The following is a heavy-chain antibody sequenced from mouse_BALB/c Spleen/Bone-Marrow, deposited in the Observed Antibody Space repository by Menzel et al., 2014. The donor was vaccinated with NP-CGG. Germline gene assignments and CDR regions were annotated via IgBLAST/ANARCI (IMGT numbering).Heavy chain of an antibody. D-gene: IGHD4-1*01. J-gene: IGHJ4*01. CDR2: IDPANGNT. CDR3: ARWEYYAMDY. Sequence: VQLQQSGAELVKPGASVKLSCTASGFNIKDTYMHWVKQRPEQGLEWIGRIDPANGNTKYDPKFQGKATITADTSSNTAFLQLSSLTSEDTAVYYCARWEYYAMDYWGQGTSVTVSS. CDR1: GFNIKDTY. V-gene: IGHV14-3*02.